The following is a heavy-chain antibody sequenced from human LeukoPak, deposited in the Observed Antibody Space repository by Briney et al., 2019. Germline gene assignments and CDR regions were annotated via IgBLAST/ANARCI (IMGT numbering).Heavy chain of an antibody. J-gene: IGHJ6*03. Sequence: SETLSLTCTVSLTSLRPSSWTCNRQSPGKGLESLGFISNNGKTKYKSSFEGRVSMSLDTSKSQFSLTLSSVTAADTAVYFSATRLYSGTILHLLYSSMDVWGKGTTVIVS. V-gene: IGHV4-59*08. D-gene: IGHD2-21*01. CDR2: ISNNGKT. CDR3: ATRLYSGTILHLLYSSMDV. CDR1: LTSLRPSS.